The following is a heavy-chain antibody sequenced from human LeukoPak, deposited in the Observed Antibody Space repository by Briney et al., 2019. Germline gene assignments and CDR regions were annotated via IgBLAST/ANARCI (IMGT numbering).Heavy chain of an antibody. J-gene: IGHJ6*03. V-gene: IGHV4-34*01. CDR2: INHSGST. Sequence: SETLSLTCAVHGGSFSGYYWSWIRQPPGKGLEWIGAINHSGSTNYNPSLKSRVTIDTSKNLFSLKLSSVTAADTAVYYCARGGFLYYYYYYMDVWGKGTTVTVSS. D-gene: IGHD2/OR15-2a*01. CDR3: ARGGFLYYYYYYMDV. CDR1: GGSFSGYY.